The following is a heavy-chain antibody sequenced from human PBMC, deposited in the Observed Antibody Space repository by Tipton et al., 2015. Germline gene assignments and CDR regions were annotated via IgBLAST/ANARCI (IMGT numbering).Heavy chain of an antibody. V-gene: IGHV4-38-2*01. CDR3: ARGHKNGDSPWDY. J-gene: IGHJ4*02. Sequence: LRLSCAVSGYSISSGYYWGWIRQPPGKGLEWIGSLSYSGKTDYNPPLRSRVTISVDTSKNQFSLRLSSVTAADTAVYYCARGHKNGDSPWDYWGQGTLVTVSS. D-gene: IGHD4-17*01. CDR2: LSYSGKT. CDR1: GYSISSGYY.